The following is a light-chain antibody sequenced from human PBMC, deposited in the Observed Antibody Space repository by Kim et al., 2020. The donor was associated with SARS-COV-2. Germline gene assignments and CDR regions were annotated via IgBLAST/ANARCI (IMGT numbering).Light chain of an antibody. CDR3: ATWDDSLSAWV. CDR1: SSNIVNNY. V-gene: IGLV1-47*01. CDR2: RNH. J-gene: IGLJ3*02. Sequence: QSVLTQPPSASGAPGQRVTISCSGSSSNIVNNYVNWYQQLPGAAPKLLIYRNHQRPSGVPDRFSGSESGTSASLAISGLRSEDEADYYCATWDDSLSAWVFGGGTQLT.